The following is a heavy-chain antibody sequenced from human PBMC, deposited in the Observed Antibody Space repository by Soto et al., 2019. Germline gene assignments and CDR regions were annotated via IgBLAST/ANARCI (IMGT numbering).Heavy chain of an antibody. CDR2: IPYDGSNK. Sequence: QVQLVESGGGVVQPGRSLRLSCVASGFTFSNYAMHWVRQAPGKGLEWVAVIPYDGSNKYYADSVKGRFTISRDNSKSTLYLQMNSLRAEETAVYYCAMIRGGIWRYYYGMDIWGQGTTVTVSS. CDR1: GFTFSNYA. CDR3: AMIRGGIWRYYYGMDI. V-gene: IGHV3-30-3*01. J-gene: IGHJ6*02. D-gene: IGHD3-3*01.